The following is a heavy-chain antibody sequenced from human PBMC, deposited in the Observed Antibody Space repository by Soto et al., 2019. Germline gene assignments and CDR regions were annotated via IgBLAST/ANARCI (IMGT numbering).Heavy chain of an antibody. CDR3: AREVASYDCSGVFDS. D-gene: IGHD3-22*01. CDR2: INPDGSVR. V-gene: IGHV3-74*01. Sequence: PGWSLRLSCAASGFTFNSNWMHWVRQPPGKGLEWVSHINPDGSVRNYADSVKGRFTIFRDNAKNTLYLQMDSLRVEDTAVYYCAREVASYDCSGVFDSWVKAALVTV. CDR1: GFTFNSNW. J-gene: IGHJ4*02.